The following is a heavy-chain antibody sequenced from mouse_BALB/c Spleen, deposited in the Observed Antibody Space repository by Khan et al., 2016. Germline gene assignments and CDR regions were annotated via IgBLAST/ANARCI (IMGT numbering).Heavy chain of an antibody. D-gene: IGHD1-1*01. Sequence: EVQLQESGPGLVKPSQSLSLTCTVTGYSITSDYAWNWIRQFPGNKLEWMGYISYSGSHSYNPSLKSRISITRDTSKNQFFLQLNSVTTEDTATYYCARDYYGSSYFDYWGQGTTLTVSS. V-gene: IGHV3-2*02. CDR2: ISYSGSH. CDR3: ARDYYGSSYFDY. CDR1: GYSITSDYA. J-gene: IGHJ2*01.